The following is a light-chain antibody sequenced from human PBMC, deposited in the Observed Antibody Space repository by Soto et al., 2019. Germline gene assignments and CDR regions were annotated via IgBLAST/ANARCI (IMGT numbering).Light chain of an antibody. CDR2: EVS. Sequence: QSALAQPASVSGSPGQSITISCTGTSSDVGGYNYVSWYQQHPGKAPKLMICEVSNRPSGVSNRFSGSKSGNTASLTISGLQAEDEADYYCSSYRSSNTSVFGTGTKVTVL. CDR3: SSYRSSNTSV. V-gene: IGLV2-14*01. J-gene: IGLJ1*01. CDR1: SSDVGGYNY.